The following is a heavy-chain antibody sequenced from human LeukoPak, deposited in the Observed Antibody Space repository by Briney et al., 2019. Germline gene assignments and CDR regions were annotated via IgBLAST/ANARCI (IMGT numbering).Heavy chain of an antibody. V-gene: IGHV1-2*02. D-gene: IGHD3-9*01. CDR3: ASEELPFLTGYYTLDY. CDR2: INPNSGGT. J-gene: IGHJ4*02. Sequence: GASVKVSCKASGYTFTGYYMHWVRQAPGQGLEWMGWINPNSGGTNYAQKFQGRVTMTRDTSISTAYMELSRLRSDDTAVYYCASEELPFLTGYYTLDYWGQGTLVTVSS. CDR1: GYTFTGYY.